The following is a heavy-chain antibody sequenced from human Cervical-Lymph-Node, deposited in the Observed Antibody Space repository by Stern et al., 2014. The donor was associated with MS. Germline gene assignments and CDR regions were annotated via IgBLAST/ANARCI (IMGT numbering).Heavy chain of an antibody. V-gene: IGHV1-8*01. Sequence: QLVQSGAEVKKPGASVKVSCKASGYTFTSYDINWVRQATGQGLEWMGWMNPNSGNTGYAQKFQGRVTMTRNTSISTAYMELSSLRSEDTAVYYCARTEQIKYYDFWSGYLAYYYGMDVWGQGTTVTVSS. CDR3: ARTEQIKYYDFWSGYLAYYYGMDV. CDR1: GYTFTSYD. D-gene: IGHD3-3*01. CDR2: MNPNSGNT. J-gene: IGHJ6*02.